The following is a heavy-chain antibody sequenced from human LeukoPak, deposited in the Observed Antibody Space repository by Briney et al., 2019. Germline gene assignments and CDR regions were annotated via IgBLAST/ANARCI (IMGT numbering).Heavy chain of an antibody. J-gene: IGHJ5*02. Sequence: PGGSLRLSRTGSGFTFSNYVMSWVRQAPGRRLEWVSGISDSGGDTDYADSVKGRFTISRDDSKNTLFLQMNILRVEDTAVYYCVKVGGGSGWYWSPWGQGTLVTVSS. V-gene: IGHV3-23*01. CDR3: VKVGGGSGWYWSP. CDR1: GFTFSNYV. D-gene: IGHD6-19*01. CDR2: ISDSGGDT.